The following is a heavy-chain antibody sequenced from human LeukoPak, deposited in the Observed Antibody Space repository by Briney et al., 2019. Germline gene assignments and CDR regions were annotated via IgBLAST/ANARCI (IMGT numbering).Heavy chain of an antibody. J-gene: IGHJ4*02. D-gene: IGHD6-6*01. V-gene: IGHV3-33*01. CDR1: GFTFSSYG. CDR2: IWYGGSNK. Sequence: GGSLRLSCAASGFTFSSYGMHWVRQAPGKGLEWVAVIWYGGSNKYYADSVKGRFTISRDNSKNTLYLQMNSLRAEDTAVYYCARDSYSSSSFSDYWGQGTLVTVSS. CDR3: ARDSYSSSSFSDY.